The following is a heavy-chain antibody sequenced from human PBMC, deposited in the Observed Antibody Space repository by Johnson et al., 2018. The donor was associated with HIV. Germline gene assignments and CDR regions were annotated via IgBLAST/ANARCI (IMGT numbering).Heavy chain of an antibody. D-gene: IGHD3-16*01. CDR3: ALPYTGGVHAFDS. CDR1: GFTFDDYT. Sequence: VQLVESGGGLVQPGRSLRLSCAASGFTFDDYTMHWVRQVPGKGLEWVSLISWDGDKTYYADSVMGRFIISRDNSKNSLFLQLNNLRIEDTALYYCALPYTGGVHAFDSWGQGTMVTVSS. V-gene: IGHV3-43*01. CDR2: ISWDGDKT. J-gene: IGHJ3*02.